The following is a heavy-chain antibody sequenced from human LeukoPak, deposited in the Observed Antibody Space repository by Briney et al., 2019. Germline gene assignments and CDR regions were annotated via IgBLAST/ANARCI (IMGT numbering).Heavy chain of an antibody. CDR1: GGSFSGYY. CDR2: INHSGST. J-gene: IGHJ6*02. V-gene: IGHV4-34*01. CDR3: ARGLRLRTISPHYYGMDV. D-gene: IGHD3-3*01. Sequence: PSETLSLTCAVYGGSFSGYYWSWIRQPPGKGLEWIGEINHSGSTNYNPSLKSRVTISVDTSKNQFSLKLSSVTAADTAVCYCARGLRLRTISPHYYGMDVWGQGTTVTVSS.